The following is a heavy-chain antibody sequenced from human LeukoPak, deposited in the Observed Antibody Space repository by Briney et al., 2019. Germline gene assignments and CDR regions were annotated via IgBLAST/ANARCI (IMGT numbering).Heavy chain of an antibody. V-gene: IGHV1-2*02. CDR2: INPNSGGT. CDR1: GYTFTGYY. Sequence: ASVKVSCKASGYTFTGYYMHWVRQAPGQGLEWMGWINPNSGGTNYAQKFQGRVTMTRDTSISTAYMELSGLRSDDTAVYYCARAPVGGATTRDYFDYWGQGTLVTVSS. D-gene: IGHD1-26*01. CDR3: ARAPVGGATTRDYFDY. J-gene: IGHJ4*02.